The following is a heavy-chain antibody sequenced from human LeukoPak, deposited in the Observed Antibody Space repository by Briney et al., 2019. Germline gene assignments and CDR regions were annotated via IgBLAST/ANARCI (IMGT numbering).Heavy chain of an antibody. CDR1: GGSISSYY. CDR2: IYYSGIV. J-gene: IGHJ4*02. CDR3: ARGQGYGLLNAVDY. D-gene: IGHD5-18*01. V-gene: IGHV4-59*01. Sequence: PSETLSLTCTVSGGSISSYYWSWIRQPPGKGLEWIGYIYYSGIVNYSPSLKSRVTISVDTSKNQFSLNLSSVTAADTAIYYCARGQGYGLLNAVDYWGQGTLVTVSS.